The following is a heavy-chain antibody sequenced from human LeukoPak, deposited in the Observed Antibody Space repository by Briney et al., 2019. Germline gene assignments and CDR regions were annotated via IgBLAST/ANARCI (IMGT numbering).Heavy chain of an antibody. Sequence: PGGSLRLSCAASGFTFDDYAMHWVRQAPGKGLEWASGISWNSGSIGYADSVKGRFTISRDNAKNSLYLQMNSLRAEDTALYYCAKDIWQWRHYYGMDVWGQGTTVTVSS. CDR1: GFTFDDYA. CDR2: ISWNSGSI. J-gene: IGHJ6*02. V-gene: IGHV3-9*01. D-gene: IGHD6-19*01. CDR3: AKDIWQWRHYYGMDV.